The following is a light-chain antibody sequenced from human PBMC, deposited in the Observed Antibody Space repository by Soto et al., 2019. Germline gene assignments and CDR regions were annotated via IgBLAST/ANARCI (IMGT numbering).Light chain of an antibody. Sequence: HSALTQPPSASGSPGQSVTISCTGTSSDIGGYDYVSWYQQHPGKAPKLIIYEVNKRPSGVPDRFSGSKSGNTASLIVSGLQAEDEADYYCSSYAGSNNLVFAGGTK. CDR1: SSDIGGYDY. CDR2: EVN. CDR3: SSYAGSNNLV. V-gene: IGLV2-8*01. J-gene: IGLJ3*02.